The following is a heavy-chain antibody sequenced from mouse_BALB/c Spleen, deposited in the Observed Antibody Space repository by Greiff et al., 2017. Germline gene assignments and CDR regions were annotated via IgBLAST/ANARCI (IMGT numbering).Heavy chain of an antibody. CDR3: ARAPGLLWEAMDY. CDR2: INPSSGYT. CDR1: GYTFTSYT. J-gene: IGHJ4*01. D-gene: IGHD1-1*02. V-gene: IGHV1-4*02. Sequence: QVQLKQSAAELARPGASVKMSCKASGYTFTSYTMHWVKQRPGQGLEWIGYINPSSGYTEYNQKFKDKTTLTADKSSSTAYMQLSSLTSEDSAVYSCARAPGLLWEAMDYWGQGTSVTVSS.